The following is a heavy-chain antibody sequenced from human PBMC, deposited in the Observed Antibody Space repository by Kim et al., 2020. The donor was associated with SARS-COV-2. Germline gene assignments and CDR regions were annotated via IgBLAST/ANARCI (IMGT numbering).Heavy chain of an antibody. CDR1: GFSFSIYS. Sequence: GGSLRLSCAASGFSFSIYSMSWVRQAPGKGLEWVGNVRHNGIETHYGDSVRGRFTISRDNARNSLFLQMKSLTVEDTAVYYCARHSQEITSGRWGDYFDLWGQGTLVAVSS. V-gene: IGHV3-7*03. D-gene: IGHD2-2*01. CDR3: ARHSQEITSGRWGDYFDL. CDR2: VRHNGIET. J-gene: IGHJ4*02.